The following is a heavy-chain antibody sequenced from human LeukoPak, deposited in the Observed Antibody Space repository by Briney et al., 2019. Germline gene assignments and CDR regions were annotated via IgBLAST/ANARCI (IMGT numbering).Heavy chain of an antibody. CDR3: ARRVGSSWSYFDY. V-gene: IGHV5-51*01. CDR2: VYPSDSDT. CDR1: GYNFATYW. J-gene: IGHJ4*02. Sequence: GESLKISCKTSGYNFATYWIGWVRQMPGKGLEWVGIVYPSDSDTRYSPSFQGQVTISADKSISTAYLQWSSLKASDTAMYYCARRVGSSWSYFDYWGQGTLVTVSS. D-gene: IGHD6-13*01.